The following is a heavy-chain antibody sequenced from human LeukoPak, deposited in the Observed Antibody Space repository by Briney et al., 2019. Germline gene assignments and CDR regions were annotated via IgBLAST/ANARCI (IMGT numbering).Heavy chain of an antibody. CDR1: GGSISSSTYY. D-gene: IGHD6-19*01. J-gene: IGHJ4*02. Sequence: SKTLSLTCTVSGGSISSSTYYWAWIRQSPGKGLEWIGSITYSGSTYYNPSLESRVTISVDTSKNQFSLKLSSVTAADTAVYYCARMYSSGWYADYWGQGTLVTVSS. V-gene: IGHV4-39*07. CDR3: ARMYSSGWYADY. CDR2: ITYSGST.